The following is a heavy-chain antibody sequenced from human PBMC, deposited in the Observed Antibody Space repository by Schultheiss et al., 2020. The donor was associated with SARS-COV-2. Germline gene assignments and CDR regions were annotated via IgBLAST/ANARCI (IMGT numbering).Heavy chain of an antibody. J-gene: IGHJ4*02. D-gene: IGHD3-22*01. Sequence: GGSLRLSCAASGFTFSSYAMSWVRQAPGKGLEWVSYISSSSSYTNYADSVKGRFTISRDNAKNSLYLQMNSLRAEDTAVYYCARGLYYYDSSGYYSRWGQGTLVTVSS. CDR1: GFTFSSYA. CDR3: ARGLYYYDSSGYYSR. CDR2: ISSSSSYT. V-gene: IGHV3-11*03.